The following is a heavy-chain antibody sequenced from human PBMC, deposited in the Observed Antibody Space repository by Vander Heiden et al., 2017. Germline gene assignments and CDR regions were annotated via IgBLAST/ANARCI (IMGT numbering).Heavy chain of an antibody. Sequence: EMQLVESGGGLVKPGGSLRLSCAASGFTFSDYGMTWVRQATGKGLEWVSSIRSSSSYIYYAGSVKGRFTISRDNAKDSLYLQMNSLRVEDTAVYYCARGSSTSGEWFQLWGQGTLVTVSS. CDR2: IRSSSSYI. V-gene: IGHV3-21*01. CDR3: ARGSSTSGEWFQL. J-gene: IGHJ1*01. CDR1: GFTFSDYG. D-gene: IGHD6-6*01.